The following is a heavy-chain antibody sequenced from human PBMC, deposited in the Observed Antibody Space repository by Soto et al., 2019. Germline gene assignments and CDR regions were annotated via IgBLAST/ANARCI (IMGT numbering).Heavy chain of an antibody. CDR2: INAGNGNT. CDR1: GYTFTSYA. Sequence: GASVKVSCKASGYTFTSYAMHSVRQAPGQRLEWMGWINAGNGNTKYSQKFQGRVTITRDTSASTAYMELSSLRSEDTAVYYCARDQSGYDILTGYVQHFDYWGQGTLVTVSS. V-gene: IGHV1-3*01. D-gene: IGHD3-9*01. CDR3: ARDQSGYDILTGYVQHFDY. J-gene: IGHJ4*02.